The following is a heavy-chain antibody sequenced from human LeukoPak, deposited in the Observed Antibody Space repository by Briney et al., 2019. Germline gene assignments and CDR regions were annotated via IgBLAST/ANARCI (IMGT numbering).Heavy chain of an antibody. D-gene: IGHD6-6*01. CDR1: GGSISSGGYY. J-gene: IGHJ4*02. V-gene: IGHV4-31*03. CDR2: IYYSGST. Sequence: SETLSLTCTVSGGSISSGGYYWSWIRQHPGKGLEWIGYIYYSGSTYYNPSLKSRVTISVDTPKNQFSLKLSSVTAADTAVYYCARARDSSSYLDYWGQGTLVTVSS. CDR3: ARARDSSSYLDY.